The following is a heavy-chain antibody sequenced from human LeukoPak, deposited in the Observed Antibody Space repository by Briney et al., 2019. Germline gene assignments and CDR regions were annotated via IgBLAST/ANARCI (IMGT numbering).Heavy chain of an antibody. CDR1: GGSISSYY. D-gene: IGHD3-22*01. J-gene: IGHJ4*02. Sequence: SETLSLTCTVSGGSISSYYWSWIRQPPGKGLEWIGYIQYSGSTNYNPSLKSRVTISVDTSKNQFSLKLSSATAADTAVYYCARELRDYYDSSGYFGSFYYFDYWGQGTLVTVSS. CDR2: IQYSGST. V-gene: IGHV4-59*12. CDR3: ARELRDYYDSSGYFGSFYYFDY.